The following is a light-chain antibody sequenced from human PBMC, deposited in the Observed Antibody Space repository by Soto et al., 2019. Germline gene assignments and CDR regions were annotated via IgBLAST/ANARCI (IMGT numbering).Light chain of an antibody. CDR3: QQRSNWPGT. Sequence: EIVLTQSPATLSLSPGERATLSCRASQSVSSYLAWYQQKPGQAPRLLIYDASNRATGIPARFSGSGSGTDFTLTISSLEPEDFAVYYCQQRSNWPGTF. V-gene: IGKV3-11*01. CDR1: QSVSSY. CDR2: DAS. J-gene: IGKJ1*01.